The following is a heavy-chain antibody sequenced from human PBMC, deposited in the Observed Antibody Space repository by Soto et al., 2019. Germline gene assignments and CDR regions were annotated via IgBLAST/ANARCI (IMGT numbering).Heavy chain of an antibody. D-gene: IGHD6-13*01. V-gene: IGHV4-39*01. CDR3: ASRRSRSWLNYYYYYGMDV. CDR2: IYYSGST. Sequence: SETLSLTCTVSGGSISSSSYYWGWIRQPPGKGLEWIGSIYYSGSTYYNPSLKSRVTISVDTSKNQFSLKLSSVTAADTAVYYCASRRSRSWLNYYYYYGMDVWGQGTTVTVSS. J-gene: IGHJ6*02. CDR1: GGSISSSSYY.